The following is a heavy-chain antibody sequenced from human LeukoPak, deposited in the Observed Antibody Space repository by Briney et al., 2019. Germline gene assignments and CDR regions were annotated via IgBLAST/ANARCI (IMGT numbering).Heavy chain of an antibody. V-gene: IGHV4-39*01. CDR1: GGSLSSTTYY. J-gene: IGHJ4*02. CDR2: VYYRGNT. Sequence: SETLSLTCTVPGGSLSSTTYYSGWIRQPPRNGLESLGCVYYRGNTYYKPSLKSRVTTSVVTSKSQFSLRLNSVTAADTSVYYCARLWSGLRPPDYWGQGTLVTVSS. CDR3: ARLWSGLRPPDY. D-gene: IGHD3-3*01.